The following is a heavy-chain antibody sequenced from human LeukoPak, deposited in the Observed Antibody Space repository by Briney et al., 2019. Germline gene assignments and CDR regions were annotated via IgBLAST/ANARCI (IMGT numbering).Heavy chain of an antibody. CDR3: ARDSRVYCSSPSCSIDY. CDR2: IYHSGST. CDR1: GYSISSDYY. J-gene: IGHJ4*02. D-gene: IGHD2-2*01. Sequence: SETPSLTCAVSGYSISSDYYWGWIRQPPGKGLEWIGNIYHSGSTYYNPSLKSRVIISVDTSKNQFSLKLSSVTAADTAVYYCARDSRVYCSSPSCSIDYWGQGTLVTVSS. V-gene: IGHV4-38-2*02.